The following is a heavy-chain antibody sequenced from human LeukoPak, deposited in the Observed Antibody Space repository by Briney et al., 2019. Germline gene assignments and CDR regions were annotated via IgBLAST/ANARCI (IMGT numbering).Heavy chain of an antibody. J-gene: IGHJ5*02. V-gene: IGHV4-59*12. CDR2: IYYSGST. CDR3: ARGGYSGWSPSLNWFDP. Sequence: PSETLSLTCTVSGGSISSYYWSWIRQPPGKGLEWIGYIYYSGSTNYNPSLKSRVTISVDTSKNQFSLKLNSVSAADTAVYYCARGGYSGWSPSLNWFDPWGQGTLVTVSS. D-gene: IGHD1-26*01. CDR1: GGSISSYY.